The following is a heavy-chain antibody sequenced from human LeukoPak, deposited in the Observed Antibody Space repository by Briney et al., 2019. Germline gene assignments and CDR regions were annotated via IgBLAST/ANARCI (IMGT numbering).Heavy chain of an antibody. CDR2: IYYSGST. J-gene: IGHJ4*02. V-gene: IGHV4-59*12. D-gene: IGHD6-13*01. CDR3: ARGGGGSSWHGDY. Sequence: PSETLSLTCTVSGGSFSNYSWTWIRQPPGKGLEWIGYIYYSGSTNYNPSLKSRVTISVDTSKNQFPLKLSSVTAAGPAVYYCARGGGGSSWHGDYWGQGTLVTVSS. CDR1: GGSFSNYS.